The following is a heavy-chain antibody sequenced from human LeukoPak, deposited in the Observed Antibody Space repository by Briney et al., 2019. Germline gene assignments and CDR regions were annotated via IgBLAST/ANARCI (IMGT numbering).Heavy chain of an antibody. V-gene: IGHV3-74*03. Sequence: GGSLRLSCAASGFTFSSYWMHWVRQAPGKGLVWVSRINSDGSSITYADSAKGRFTISRDNAKNTLYLQMNSLRVEDTAVYYCAREGRVSGYDFDCWGQGTLVTVSS. CDR2: INSDGSSI. J-gene: IGHJ4*02. CDR3: AREGRVSGYDFDC. D-gene: IGHD5-12*01. CDR1: GFTFSSYW.